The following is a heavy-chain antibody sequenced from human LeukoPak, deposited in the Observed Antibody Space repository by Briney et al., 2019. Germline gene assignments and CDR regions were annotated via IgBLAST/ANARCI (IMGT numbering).Heavy chain of an antibody. V-gene: IGHV4-59*01. J-gene: IGHJ5*02. CDR3: ARALYYYDSSFDP. CDR2: IYYSGST. D-gene: IGHD3-22*01. Sequence: SETLSLTCTVSGASISNYYWSWIRQPPGKGLEWIGYIYYSGSTNYNPSLKSRVTLSVDTSKNQFSLKLSSVTAADTAMYYCARALYYYDSSFDPWGQGTLVTVSS. CDR1: GASISNYY.